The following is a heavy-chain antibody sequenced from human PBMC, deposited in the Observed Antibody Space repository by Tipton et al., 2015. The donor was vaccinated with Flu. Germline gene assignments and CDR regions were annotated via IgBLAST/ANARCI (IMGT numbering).Heavy chain of an antibody. V-gene: IGHV4-61*02. CDR2: IYTSGST. Sequence: TLSLTCTVSGGSISSGSYYWSWIRQPAGKGLEWIGRIYTSGSTNYNPSLKSRVTISVDTSKNQFSLKLSSVTAADTAVYYCARETVGAHYFDYWGQGTLVTVSS. J-gene: IGHJ4*02. CDR1: GGSISSGSYY. CDR3: ARETVGAHYFDY. D-gene: IGHD1-26*01.